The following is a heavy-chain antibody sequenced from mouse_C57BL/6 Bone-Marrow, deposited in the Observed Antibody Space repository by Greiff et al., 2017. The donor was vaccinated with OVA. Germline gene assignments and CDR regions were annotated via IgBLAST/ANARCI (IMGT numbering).Heavy chain of an antibody. Sequence: VQLQQSGAELVKPGASVKLSCTASGFNIKDYYMHWVKQRTEQGLEWIGRIDPEDGATKYAPKFQGKATITADTSSNTAYLQLSSLTSEDTAVYYCARAEYYGSSRFAYWGQGTLVTVSA. V-gene: IGHV14-2*01. J-gene: IGHJ3*01. CDR1: GFNIKDYY. CDR3: ARAEYYGSSRFAY. CDR2: IDPEDGAT. D-gene: IGHD1-1*01.